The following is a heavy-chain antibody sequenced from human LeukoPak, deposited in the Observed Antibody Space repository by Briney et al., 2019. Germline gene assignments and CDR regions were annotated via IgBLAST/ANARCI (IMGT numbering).Heavy chain of an antibody. J-gene: IGHJ3*02. CDR1: GFTFSSYS. CDR2: ISSSSTI. V-gene: IGHV3-48*01. CDR3: ARDRRGSYHDAFDI. Sequence: GGSLRLSCAASGFTFSSYSMNWVRQAPGKGLEWVSYISSSSTIYYADSVKGRFTISRDNAKNSLYLQMNSLRAEDTAVYYCARDRRGSYHDAFDIWGQGTMVTVSS. D-gene: IGHD1-26*01.